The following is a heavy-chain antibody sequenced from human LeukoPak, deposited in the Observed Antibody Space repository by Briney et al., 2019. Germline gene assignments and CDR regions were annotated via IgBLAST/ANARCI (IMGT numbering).Heavy chain of an antibody. V-gene: IGHV1-8*01. CDR1: GYTLTSYD. D-gene: IGHD1-14*01. J-gene: IGHJ4*02. CDR3: ARTIRDTGYFDY. CDR2: MNPNSGNT. Sequence: ASVKVSCKASGYTLTSYDINWVRQATGQGLEWMGWMNPNSGNTGYAQKFQGRVTMTRETSISTAYMELSSLRSEDTAVYYCARTIRDTGYFDYWGQGTLVTVSS.